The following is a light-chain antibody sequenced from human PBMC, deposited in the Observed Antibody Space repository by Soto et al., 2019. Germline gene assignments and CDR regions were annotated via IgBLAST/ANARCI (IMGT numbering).Light chain of an antibody. CDR1: SSDVGAYNY. CDR2: EVN. V-gene: IGLV2-8*01. CDR3: TSYAGGNNI. J-gene: IGLJ1*01. Sequence: QSALTQPPSASGSPGQSVTISCTGTSSDVGAYNYVSWYQQHPGKVPKLMVYEVNKWPSGVPDRFSGSKSGNTASLTVSGLQAEDEADYYCTSYAGGNNIFGTGTKLTVL.